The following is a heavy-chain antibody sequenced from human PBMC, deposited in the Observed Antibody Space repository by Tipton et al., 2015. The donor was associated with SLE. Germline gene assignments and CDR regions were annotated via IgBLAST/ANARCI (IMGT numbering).Heavy chain of an antibody. J-gene: IGHJ6*02. CDR2: IFHTGRT. Sequence: TLSLTCTVSGGSLSSSSYHWGWIRQPPGKGLEWIGSIFHTGRTYNNLSLKSRLSISIDMSKNQFSLKLTSVTAADTAVYYCARDPPSSYYYGMDVWGQGATVTVSS. D-gene: IGHD3-10*01. CDR3: ARDPPSSYYYGMDV. V-gene: IGHV4-39*07. CDR1: GGSLSSSSYH.